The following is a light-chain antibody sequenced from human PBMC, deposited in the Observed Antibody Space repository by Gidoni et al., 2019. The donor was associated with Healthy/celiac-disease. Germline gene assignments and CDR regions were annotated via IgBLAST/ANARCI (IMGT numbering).Light chain of an antibody. J-gene: IGLJ1*01. CDR3: SSYTSSSLLYV. Sequence: QSALTQPAPVSGSPGQSITISCTGTSSYVGGYNYVSWYQQHPGKAPKLMIYDVSNRPSGFSNRFSGSKSGNTASLTISGLQAEDEADYYCSSYTSSSLLYVFGTGTKVTVL. CDR1: SSYVGGYNY. CDR2: DVS. V-gene: IGLV2-14*01.